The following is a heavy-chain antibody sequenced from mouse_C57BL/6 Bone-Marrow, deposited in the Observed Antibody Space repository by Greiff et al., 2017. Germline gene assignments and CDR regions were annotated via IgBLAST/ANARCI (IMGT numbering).Heavy chain of an antibody. V-gene: IGHV1-72*01. D-gene: IGHD2-4*01. Sequence: QVQLQQPGAELVKPGASVKLSCKASGYTFTSYWMHWVKQRPGRGLEWIGRIDPNSGGTKYNEKFKSKATLTVDKPSSTAYMQISSLTSEDSAVYYCARSHYYDYDVPLFAYWGQGTLVTVSA. CDR3: ARSHYYDYDVPLFAY. CDR1: GYTFTSYW. J-gene: IGHJ3*01. CDR2: IDPNSGGT.